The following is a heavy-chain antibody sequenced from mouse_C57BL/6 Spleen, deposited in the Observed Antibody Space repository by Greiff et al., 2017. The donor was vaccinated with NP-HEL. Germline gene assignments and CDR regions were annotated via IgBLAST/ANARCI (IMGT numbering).Heavy chain of an antibody. V-gene: IGHV1-55*01. CDR3: ARGGNRNGYAMDY. D-gene: IGHD2-1*01. CDR1: GYTFTSYW. J-gene: IGHJ4*01. CDR2: IYPGSGST. Sequence: QVQLKESGAELVKPGASVKMSCKASGYTFTSYWITWVKQRPGQGLEWIGDIYPGSGSTNYNEKFKSKATLTVDTSSSTAYMQLSSLTSEDSAVYYCARGGNRNGYAMDYWGQGTSVTVSS.